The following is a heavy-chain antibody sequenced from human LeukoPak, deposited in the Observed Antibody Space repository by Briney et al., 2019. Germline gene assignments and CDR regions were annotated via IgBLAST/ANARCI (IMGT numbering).Heavy chain of an antibody. CDR1: GFTFSSYW. CDR2: IKQDGSER. Sequence: GGSLRLSCAASGFTFSSYWMSWVRQAPGKGLEWVANIKQDGSERYYVDSVKGRFTISRDNAMNSLHLQMNSLRAEDAAVYYRARDYGDYWGQGTLVTVSS. V-gene: IGHV3-7*01. CDR3: ARDYGDY. D-gene: IGHD4-17*01. J-gene: IGHJ4*02.